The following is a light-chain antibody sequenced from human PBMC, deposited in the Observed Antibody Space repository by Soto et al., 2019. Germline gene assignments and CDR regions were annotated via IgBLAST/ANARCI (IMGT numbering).Light chain of an antibody. J-gene: IGLJ2*01. V-gene: IGLV2-14*01. CDR2: DAS. CDR1: SSDVGGYNY. CDR3: SSYTSSSTLRV. Sequence: QSALTQPASVSGSPGQSITIYCTGTSSDVGGYNYVSWYQQPPGKAPKLLIYDASNRPSGVSNRFSGSKSGNTAALTISGLQAEDEADYYCSSYTSSSTLRVFGGGTKLTVL.